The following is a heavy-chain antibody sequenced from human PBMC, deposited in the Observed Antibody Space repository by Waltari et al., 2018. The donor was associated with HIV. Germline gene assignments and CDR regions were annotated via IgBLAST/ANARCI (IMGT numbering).Heavy chain of an antibody. Sequence: EVQLVESGGGLVQPGGSLRLSCAASGFTVSSNYMSWVRQAPGKGLEWVSVIYSGGSTYYADSVKGRFTISRDNSKNTLYLQMNSLRAEDTAVYYCASAPPNYYDSSGYTAFDIWGQGTMVTVSS. CDR2: IYSGGST. J-gene: IGHJ3*02. CDR3: ASAPPNYYDSSGYTAFDI. CDR1: GFTVSSNY. V-gene: IGHV3-66*02. D-gene: IGHD3-22*01.